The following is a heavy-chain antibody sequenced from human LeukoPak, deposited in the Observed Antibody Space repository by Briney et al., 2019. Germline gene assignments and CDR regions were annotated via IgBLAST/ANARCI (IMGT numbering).Heavy chain of an antibody. J-gene: IGHJ5*01. CDR2: ISGRGSDR. Sequence: GGSLRLSCAASGFTFSNYALTWVRQTPGKGLEWVSTISGRGSDRFYADAVKGRFTISRDNSKNTMYLQMNSLRIEDTAFYYSAKGVDNTGRLRWFDSWGQGTLVTVSS. V-gene: IGHV3-23*01. D-gene: IGHD1-1*01. CDR1: GFTFSNYA. CDR3: AKGVDNTGRLRWFDS.